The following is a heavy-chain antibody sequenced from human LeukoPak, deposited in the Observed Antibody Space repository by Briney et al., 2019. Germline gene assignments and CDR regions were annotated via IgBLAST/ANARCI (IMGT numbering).Heavy chain of an antibody. CDR2: IKDGSGAT. V-gene: IGHV3-15*01. Sequence: GGSLRLSFAASGFSFSKAWMTWVRQAPGKGLEWVGRIKDGSGATDYDAPVIGRFTISRDDSKNTLYLQMSSLKTEDTAVYYCTTDLSFRNVEMSFIRENTLDMWGQGTMVTVSS. CDR1: GFSFSKAW. D-gene: IGHD5-24*01. J-gene: IGHJ3*02. CDR3: TTDLSFRNVEMSFIRENTLDM.